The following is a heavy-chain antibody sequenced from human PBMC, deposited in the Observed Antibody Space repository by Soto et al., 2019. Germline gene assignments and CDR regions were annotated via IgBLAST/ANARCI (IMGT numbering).Heavy chain of an antibody. CDR1: GGSFSGYY. Sequence: SETLSLTCAVYGGSFSGYYWSWIRQPPGKGLEWIGEINHSGSTNYNPSLKSRVTISVDTSKNQFSLKLSSVTAADTAVYYCARVSAAVAGTFDYWGQGTLVTV. D-gene: IGHD6-19*01. J-gene: IGHJ4*02. CDR3: ARVSAAVAGTFDY. V-gene: IGHV4-34*01. CDR2: INHSGST.